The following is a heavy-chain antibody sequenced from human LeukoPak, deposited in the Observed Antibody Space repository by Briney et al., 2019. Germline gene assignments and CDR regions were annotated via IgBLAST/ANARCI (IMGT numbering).Heavy chain of an antibody. CDR1: GGSISSGGYY. CDR2: IYYSGST. D-gene: IGHD1-14*01. V-gene: IGHV4-31*03. CDR3: ARAEADAFDI. J-gene: IGHJ3*02. Sequence: SETLSLTCTVSGGSISSGGYYWSWIRQHPGKGLEWIGYIYYSGSTYYNPSLKSRATISVDTSKNQFSLKLSSVTAADTAVYYCARAEADAFDIWGQGTMVTVSS.